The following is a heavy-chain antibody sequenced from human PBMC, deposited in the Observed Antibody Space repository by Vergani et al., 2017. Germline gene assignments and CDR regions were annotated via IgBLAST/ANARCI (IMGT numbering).Heavy chain of an antibody. Sequence: QVQLVQSGAEVKKPGSSVKVSCKASGGTFSSYAISWVRQAPGQGLEWMGRIIPILGIANYAQKLQGRVTITADKSTRTAYMELSSLRSEDTAVYYCAASPRSGTPRRNWFDPWGQGTLVTVSS. CDR2: IIPILGIA. V-gene: IGHV1-69*09. CDR1: GGTFSSYA. D-gene: IGHD1-26*01. J-gene: IGHJ5*02. CDR3: AASPRSGTPRRNWFDP.